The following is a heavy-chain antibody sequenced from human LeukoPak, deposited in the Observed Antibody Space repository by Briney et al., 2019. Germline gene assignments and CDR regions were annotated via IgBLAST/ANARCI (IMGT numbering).Heavy chain of an antibody. J-gene: IGHJ6*03. CDR2: IYTSGST. V-gene: IGHV4-61*02. D-gene: IGHD2-2*01. CDR3: ARDQEAYCSSTSCYEYYYYMDV. CDR1: GGSISSGSYY. Sequence: SETLSLTCTVSGGSISSGSYYWSWIRQPAGKGLEWIGRIYTSGSTNYNPSLKSRVTISVDTYKNQFSLKLSSVTAADTAVYYCARDQEAYCSSTSCYEYYYYMDVWGKGTTVTISS.